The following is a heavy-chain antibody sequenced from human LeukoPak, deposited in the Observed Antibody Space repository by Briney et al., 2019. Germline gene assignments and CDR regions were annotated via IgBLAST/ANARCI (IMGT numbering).Heavy chain of an antibody. CDR3: ARGRCIWGYCSSTNWFDP. D-gene: IGHD2-2*01. CDR2: MNPNSGNT. Sequence: ASLKVSCKASGYIFTSYDINWVRQATGRGLVGMGWMNPNSGNTGYAQKFQARVTMTRNTSISTAYMELSSLRSEDTAVYYCARGRCIWGYCSSTNWFDPWGQGTLVTVSS. J-gene: IGHJ5*02. V-gene: IGHV1-8*01. CDR1: GYIFTSYD.